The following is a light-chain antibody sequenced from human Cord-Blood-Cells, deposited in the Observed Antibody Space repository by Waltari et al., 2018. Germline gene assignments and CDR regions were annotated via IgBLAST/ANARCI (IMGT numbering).Light chain of an antibody. CDR1: QSVSNY. Sequence: EIVLTPTPATLSLTAGERATISCRASQSVSNYLAWYQPKPGQAPRLLIYDASNRATGIPARFSGSGSGTDFTLTISSLEPEDFAVYYCQQRSNWPWTFGQGTKVEIK. V-gene: IGKV3-11*01. CDR3: QQRSNWPWT. J-gene: IGKJ1*01. CDR2: DAS.